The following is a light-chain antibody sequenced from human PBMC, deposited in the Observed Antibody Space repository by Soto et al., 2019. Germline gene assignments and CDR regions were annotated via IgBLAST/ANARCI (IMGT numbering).Light chain of an antibody. CDR1: QNIWNK. CDR2: DVS. V-gene: IGKV3-15*01. Sequence: EIVMTQSPATLSVSPGERVTLSCRASQNIWNKLAWYQQKPGQTPRLLMYDVSSRASGIPARFTGSGSQTGFTLTINSLQSEDFAVYYCQHYNDWPLTFGGGTKVEIK. J-gene: IGKJ4*01. CDR3: QHYNDWPLT.